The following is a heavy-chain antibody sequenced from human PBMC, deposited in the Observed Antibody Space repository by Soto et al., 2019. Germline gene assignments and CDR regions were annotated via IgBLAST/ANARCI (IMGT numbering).Heavy chain of an antibody. J-gene: IGHJ4*02. Sequence: QVQLQESGPGLVKPSETLSLTCTVSGGSISSYYWSWIRRPAGKGLEWIGRIYTSGSTNYNPSLKSRVTMSVDTSKNQFSLKLNFVTAADTAVYYCARVGGRMTDTSNDYYDILTGYYDDYYFDYWGQGTLVTVSS. CDR1: GGSISSYY. V-gene: IGHV4-4*07. CDR3: ARVGGRMTDTSNDYYDILTGYYDDYYFDY. D-gene: IGHD3-9*01. CDR2: IYTSGST.